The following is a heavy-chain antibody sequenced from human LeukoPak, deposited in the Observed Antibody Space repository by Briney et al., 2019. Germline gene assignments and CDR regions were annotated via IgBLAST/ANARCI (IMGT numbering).Heavy chain of an antibody. J-gene: IGHJ4*02. Sequence: PAETLSLTCAVYGFSFSGYYWSWLRQPPGKGLEWIGEINHSGSTNYNPSLKSRVTISVDTSKNQFYLKLSSVTAADTAVYYCARVEGQPLAIDYWGQGTLVTVSS. CDR1: GFSFSGYY. CDR3: ARVEGQPLAIDY. CDR2: INHSGST. V-gene: IGHV4-34*01. D-gene: IGHD6-13*01.